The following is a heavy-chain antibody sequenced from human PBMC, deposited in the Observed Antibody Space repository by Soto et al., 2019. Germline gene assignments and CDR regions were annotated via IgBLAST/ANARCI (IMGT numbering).Heavy chain of an antibody. CDR1: GFAFSNYG. CDR3: AKDSPVADY. Sequence: PGGSLRLSCAASGFAFSNYGMHWVRQAPGKGLEWVAVISYDGSNKYYADSVKGRFTISRDDSKNTLYLQMNSLRSEDTALYYCAKDSPVADYWGQGTLVTAPQ. J-gene: IGHJ4*02. D-gene: IGHD6-19*01. CDR2: ISYDGSNK. V-gene: IGHV3-30*18.